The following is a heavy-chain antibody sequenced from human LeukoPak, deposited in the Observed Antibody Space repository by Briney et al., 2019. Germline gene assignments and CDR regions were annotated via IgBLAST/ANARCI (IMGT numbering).Heavy chain of an antibody. CDR2: ISGSGGST. CDR3: AKWKTTVTGYYYGMDV. J-gene: IGHJ6*02. Sequence: GGSLRLSCAASGFTFSSYAMSWVRQAPGKGLEWVSAISGSGGSTYYADSVKGRFTISRDNSKNTLYLQMNSLRAEDTAVYYCAKWKTTVTGYYYGMDVWGQGTTVTVSS. CDR1: GFTFSSYA. V-gene: IGHV3-23*01. D-gene: IGHD4-17*01.